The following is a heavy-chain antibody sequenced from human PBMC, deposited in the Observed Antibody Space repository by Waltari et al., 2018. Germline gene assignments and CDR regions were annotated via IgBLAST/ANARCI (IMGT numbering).Heavy chain of an antibody. V-gene: IGHV3-7*01. Sequence: EVQLVESGGGLVQPGGSLRLSCAASGFTFSSYWMSWVRQAPGKGVEWVANIKQDGSEKYYVDSVKGRFTISRDNAKNSLYLQMNSLRAEDTAVYYCARHSGWYYYYGMDVWGQGTTVTVSS. J-gene: IGHJ6*02. CDR1: GFTFSSYW. D-gene: IGHD6-19*01. CDR3: ARHSGWYYYYGMDV. CDR2: IKQDGSEK.